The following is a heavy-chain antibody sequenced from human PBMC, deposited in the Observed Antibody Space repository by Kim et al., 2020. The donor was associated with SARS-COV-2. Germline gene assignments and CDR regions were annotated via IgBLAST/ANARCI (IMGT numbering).Heavy chain of an antibody. CDR1: GASLDSAGYY. CDR2: IYNTGST. J-gene: IGHJ4*02. CDR3: GRDGTGDHGN. D-gene: IGHD7-27*01. V-gene: IGHV4-31*03. Sequence: SETLSLTCTVSGASLDSAGYYFTWIRQHPGKGLEWIGYIYNTGSTFYNASLQSRLIISVDTSKNQFSLKVTSVTAADTAVYYCGRDGTGDHGNWSPGILVTVSS.